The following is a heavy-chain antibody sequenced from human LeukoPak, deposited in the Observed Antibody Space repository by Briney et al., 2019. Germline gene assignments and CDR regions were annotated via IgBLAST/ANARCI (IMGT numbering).Heavy chain of an antibody. CDR1: GFTFRSYW. CDR3: ARVGIQRYFDY. Sequence: PGGSLRLSCAASGFTFRSYWMHWVRHAPGKGLVWVSGINSDGSSTSYADAVKGRFTISRDNAENTLYLQMNSLRAEDTAVYYCARVGIQRYFDYWGQGTLVTVSS. J-gene: IGHJ4*02. CDR2: INSDGSST. D-gene: IGHD5-18*01. V-gene: IGHV3-74*01.